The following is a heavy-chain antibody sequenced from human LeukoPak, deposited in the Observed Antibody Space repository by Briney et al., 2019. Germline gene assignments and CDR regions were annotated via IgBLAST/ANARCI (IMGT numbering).Heavy chain of an antibody. J-gene: IGHJ5*02. D-gene: IGHD6-13*01. Sequence: GESLKISCKGSGYSFTSYWIGWVRQMPGKGLEWMGIIYPGDSDTRYSPSFQGQVTISADKSISTAYLQWSSLKASDTAMYYCARRDGSSWYKENWFDPWGQGTLVTVSS. CDR3: ARRDGSSWYKENWFDP. CDR1: GYSFTSYW. CDR2: IYPGDSDT. V-gene: IGHV5-51*01.